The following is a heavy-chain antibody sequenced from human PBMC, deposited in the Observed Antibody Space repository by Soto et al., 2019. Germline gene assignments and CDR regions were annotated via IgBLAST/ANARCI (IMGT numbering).Heavy chain of an antibody. Sequence: GASVKVSCKASGYTFTGYYMHWVRRAPGQGLEWMGWINPNSGGTNYAQKFQGWVTMTRDTSISTAYMELSRLRSDDTAVYYCARGLTMVRGPYNWFDPWGQGTLVTVSS. J-gene: IGHJ5*02. D-gene: IGHD3-10*01. CDR3: ARGLTMVRGPYNWFDP. CDR2: INPNSGGT. CDR1: GYTFTGYY. V-gene: IGHV1-2*04.